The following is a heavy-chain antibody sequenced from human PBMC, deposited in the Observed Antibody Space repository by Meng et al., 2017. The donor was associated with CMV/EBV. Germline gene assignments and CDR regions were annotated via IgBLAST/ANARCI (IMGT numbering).Heavy chain of an antibody. CDR3: AKDQGEVEYYYGSVEYTPDDYYFDY. D-gene: IGHD3-10*01. J-gene: IGHJ4*02. CDR1: GFTFSDYY. V-gene: IGHV3-30*02. CDR2: IRYDGSNK. Sequence: GESLKISCAASGFTFSDYYMSWIRQAPGKGLEWVAFIRYDGSNKYYADSVKGRFTISRDNSKNTLYLQMNSLRAEDTAVYYCAKDQGEVEYYYGSVEYTPDDYYFDYWGQGTLVTVSS.